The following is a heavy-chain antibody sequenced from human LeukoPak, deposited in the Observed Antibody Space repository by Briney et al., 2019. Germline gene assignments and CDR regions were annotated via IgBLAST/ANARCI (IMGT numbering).Heavy chain of an antibody. CDR3: ARDLGFGEFFWFDP. CDR2: IYTSGST. Sequence: PSETLSLTCTISGGSISSYYWSWIRQPAGKGLEWIGRIYTSGSTNYNPSLKSRVTMSVDTSKNQFSLKLSSVTAADTAVCYCARDLGFGEFFWFDPWGQGTLATASS. D-gene: IGHD3-10*01. J-gene: IGHJ5*02. CDR1: GGSISSYY. V-gene: IGHV4-4*07.